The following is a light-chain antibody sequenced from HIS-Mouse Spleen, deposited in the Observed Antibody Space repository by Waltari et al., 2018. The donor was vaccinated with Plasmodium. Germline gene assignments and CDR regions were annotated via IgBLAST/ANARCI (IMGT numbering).Light chain of an antibody. J-gene: IGLJ2*01. CDR3: QSADSSGTYRV. CDR1: ALPKHY. V-gene: IGLV3-25*03. CDR2: KDS. Sequence: SYELPQPPSVSVSPGQPARITCSGDALPKHYAYWYQQKPGQAPVLVIYKDSERPSGIPERFSGSSSGTTVTLTISGVQAEDEADYYCQSADSSGTYRVFGGGTKLTVL.